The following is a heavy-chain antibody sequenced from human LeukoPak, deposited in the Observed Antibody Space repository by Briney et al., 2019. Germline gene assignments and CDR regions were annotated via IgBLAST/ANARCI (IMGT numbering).Heavy chain of an antibody. J-gene: IGHJ4*02. Sequence: GGSLRLSCAASGFTFSIYGMSWVRRAPGRGLELVSAIRGSGGGTYYADSVKGRFTISRDNAKNSLYLQMNSLRAEGTAVYYCAQMAARGTAPSFDYWGQGTLVTVSS. CDR1: GFTFSIYG. V-gene: IGHV3-23*01. CDR2: IRGSGGGT. D-gene: IGHD6-6*01. CDR3: AQMAARGTAPSFDY.